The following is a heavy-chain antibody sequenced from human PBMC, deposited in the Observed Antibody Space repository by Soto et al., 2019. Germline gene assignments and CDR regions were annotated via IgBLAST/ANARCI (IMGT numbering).Heavy chain of an antibody. Sequence: EVQLLESGGGLVQPGGSLRLSCAASGFTFSSYAMNWVRQAPGKGLEWVSAISASGGSTYYADSVKGRFTISRDNSKNTRYLQMNSLRAEDTAVYYCAKGVEVPAAPFDYWGQGTLVTVSS. CDR2: ISASGGST. CDR1: GFTFSSYA. J-gene: IGHJ4*02. CDR3: AKGVEVPAAPFDY. V-gene: IGHV3-23*01. D-gene: IGHD2-2*01.